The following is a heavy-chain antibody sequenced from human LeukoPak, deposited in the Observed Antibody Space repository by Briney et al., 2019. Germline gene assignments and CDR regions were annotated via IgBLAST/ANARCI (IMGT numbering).Heavy chain of an antibody. CDR1: GFTVSSNY. V-gene: IGHV3-53*01. D-gene: IGHD3-9*01. J-gene: IGHJ6*03. Sequence: GGSLRLSCAASGFTVSSNYMSWVRQAPGKGLEWVSVIYSGGSTYYADSAKGRFTISRDNSKNTLYLQMNSLRAEDTAVYYCARCSRNYDILTGYYTDYYYYMDVWGKGTTVTISS. CDR2: IYSGGST. CDR3: ARCSRNYDILTGYYTDYYYYMDV.